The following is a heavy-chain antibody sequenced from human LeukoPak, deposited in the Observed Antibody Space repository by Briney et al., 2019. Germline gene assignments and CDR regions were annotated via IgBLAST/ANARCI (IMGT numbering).Heavy chain of an antibody. CDR1: GFTLKTYS. V-gene: IGHV3-21*04. D-gene: IGHD3-22*01. J-gene: IGHJ3*02. Sequence: GGSLRLSCVVSGFTLKTYSMNWVRQAPGKGLEWVSSISSGGTYVDYADSVKGRFTISRGNAKNSLYLQMNSLRAEDTAVYYCASGVVVHDAFDIWGQGTMVTVSS. CDR3: ASGVVVHDAFDI. CDR2: ISSGGTYV.